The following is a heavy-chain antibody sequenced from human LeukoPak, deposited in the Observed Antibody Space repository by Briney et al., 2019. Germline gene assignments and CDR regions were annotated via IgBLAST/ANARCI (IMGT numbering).Heavy chain of an antibody. CDR1: GFTFSGYS. V-gene: IGHV3-72*01. Sequence: PGGSLRLSCAASGFTFSGYSMDWVRQAPGKGLEWVGRARNKANSYTAEYAASVKGRFTISRDDSKNSLYLQMNSLKTEDTAVSYCSRLFGSGTSYNLDYWGQGTLVTVSS. CDR3: SRLFGSGTSYNLDY. D-gene: IGHD3-10*01. J-gene: IGHJ4*02. CDR2: ARNKANSYTA.